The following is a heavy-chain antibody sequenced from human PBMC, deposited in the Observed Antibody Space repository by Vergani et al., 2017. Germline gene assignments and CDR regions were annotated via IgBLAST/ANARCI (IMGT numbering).Heavy chain of an antibody. V-gene: IGHV4-59*12. Sequence: QVQLQESGPGLVKPSETLSLTCTVSGGSISSYYWSWIRQPPGKGLEWIGYIYYSGSTNYNPSLKSRVTISVDKSKNQFSLKLSSVTAADTAVYYCARVLGSSGSGGFDYWGQGTLVTVSS. CDR3: ARVLGSSGSGGFDY. J-gene: IGHJ4*02. CDR1: GGSISSYY. D-gene: IGHD6-19*01. CDR2: IYYSGST.